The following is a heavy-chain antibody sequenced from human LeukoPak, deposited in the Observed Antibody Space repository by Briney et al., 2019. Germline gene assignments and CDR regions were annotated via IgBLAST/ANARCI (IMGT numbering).Heavy chain of an antibody. V-gene: IGHV3-7*01. D-gene: IGHD3-9*01. CDR2: IKQDGSEK. CDR1: GFTFSSYW. Sequence: GGSLRLSCAASGFTFSSYWMSWVRQAPGKGLEWVANIKQDGSEKYYVDSVKGRFTISRDNAKNSLYLQMNSLRAEDTAVYYCARTGKDLVLRYFDWFLDYWGQGTLVTVSS. J-gene: IGHJ4*02. CDR3: ARTGKDLVLRYFDWFLDY.